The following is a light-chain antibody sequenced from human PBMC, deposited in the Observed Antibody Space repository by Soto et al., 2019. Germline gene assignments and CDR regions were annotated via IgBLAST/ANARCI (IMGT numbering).Light chain of an antibody. Sequence: QSALTQPASVSGSPGQSITISCTGTSSNVGSYNLVSWYQHHPGNAPKLIIYEATKRPSGISDRFSGSKSGNTASLTISGLQAEDEADYYCCSYAGSSTFVALGGGTKVTVL. V-gene: IGLV2-23*01. CDR1: SSNVGSYNL. CDR2: EAT. CDR3: CSYAGSSTFVA. J-gene: IGLJ2*01.